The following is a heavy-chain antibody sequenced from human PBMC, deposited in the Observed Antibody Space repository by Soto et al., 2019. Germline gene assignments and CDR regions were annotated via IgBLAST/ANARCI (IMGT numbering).Heavy chain of an antibody. D-gene: IGHD2-21*02. Sequence: EVQLLESGGDLVHPGWSLRLSCAASAFTFSAYDMNWVRQAPGKGLEWVSGISGSGGSTYYADSVKGRFTISRDNSKNTLFLQMNSLRAEDTAVYYCARGRLTYWGQGTLVTVSS. CDR1: AFTFSAYD. J-gene: IGHJ4*02. CDR2: ISGSGGST. V-gene: IGHV3-23*01. CDR3: ARGRLTY.